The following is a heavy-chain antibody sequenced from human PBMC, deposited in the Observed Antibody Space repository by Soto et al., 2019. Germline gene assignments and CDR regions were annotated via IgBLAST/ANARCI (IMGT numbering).Heavy chain of an antibody. D-gene: IGHD1-26*01. CDR3: AREVGRTFFEAFDT. CDR2: SSTYNGNR. V-gene: IGHV1-18*01. Sequence: QVHLVQSGAEVRKPGASVKVSCKASGYSFTNYNIGWVRQAPGQGLEWLGWSSTYNGNRNYAQKFQGSVTMTTDASTSTADMELTGLRPDDTAVYYCAREVGRTFFEAFDTWGQWTRVTVSS. J-gene: IGHJ3*02. CDR1: GYSFTNYN.